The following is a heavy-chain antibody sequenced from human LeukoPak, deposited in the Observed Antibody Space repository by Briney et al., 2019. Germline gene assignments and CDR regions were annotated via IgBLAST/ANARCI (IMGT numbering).Heavy chain of an antibody. V-gene: IGHV4-4*07. D-gene: IGHD5-24*01. Sequence: SETLSLTCTVSGGSISSHYWSWIRQPAGKGLEWIGRMSTTGSTNYNPSLNSRVTMSLDTSNNQFSLNLRSVTAADTAVYFCAREVEMATQFDYWGQGTLVTVSS. CDR2: MSTTGST. CDR3: AREVEMATQFDY. J-gene: IGHJ4*02. CDR1: GGSISSHY.